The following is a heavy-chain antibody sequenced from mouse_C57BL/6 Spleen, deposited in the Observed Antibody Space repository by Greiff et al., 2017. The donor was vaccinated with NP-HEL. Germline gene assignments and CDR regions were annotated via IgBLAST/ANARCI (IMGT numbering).Heavy chain of an antibody. D-gene: IGHD1-1*01. CDR2: ISSGGDYI. V-gene: IGHV5-9-1*02. CDR3: TREPSLRYWYFDV. J-gene: IGHJ1*03. CDR1: GFTFSSYA. Sequence: EVQVVESGEGLVKPGGSLKLSCAASGFTFSSYAMSWVRQTPEKRLEWVAYISSGGDYIYYADTVKGRFTISRDNARNTLYLQMSSLKSEDTAMYYCTREPSLRYWYFDVWGTGTTVTVSS.